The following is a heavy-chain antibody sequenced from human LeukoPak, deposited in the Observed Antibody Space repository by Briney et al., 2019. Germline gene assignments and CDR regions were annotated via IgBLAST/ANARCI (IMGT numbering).Heavy chain of an antibody. Sequence: PGGSLRLSCAASGFTFSIAWMTWVRQAPGKGLEWVGRIKSKTDGGTTDYAAPVKGRFTISRDDSKNTLYLQMSSLRAEDTAVYYCAKDPRPFDAFDIWGQGTMVTVSS. CDR1: GFTFSIAW. V-gene: IGHV3-15*01. CDR3: AKDPRPFDAFDI. J-gene: IGHJ3*02. CDR2: IKSKTDGGTT.